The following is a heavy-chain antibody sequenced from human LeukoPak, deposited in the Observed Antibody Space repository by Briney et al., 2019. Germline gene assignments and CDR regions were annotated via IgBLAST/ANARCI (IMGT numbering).Heavy chain of an antibody. CDR3: ARDRITMVRGVTPQYYYYGMDV. CDR1: GESISGFY. D-gene: IGHD3-10*01. V-gene: IGHV4-59*12. CDR2: IYYSGST. Sequence: SETLSLTCTVSGESISGFYWNWIRQPPGKGLEWIGYIYYSGSTNYNPSLKSRVTISIDTSKNQFSLKLSSVTAADTAVYYCARDRITMVRGVTPQYYYYGMDVWGQGTTVTVSS. J-gene: IGHJ6*02.